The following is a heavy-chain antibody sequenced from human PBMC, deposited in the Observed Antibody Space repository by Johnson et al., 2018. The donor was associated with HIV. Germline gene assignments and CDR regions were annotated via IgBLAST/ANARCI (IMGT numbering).Heavy chain of an antibody. CDR3: ARDGDVRAFDI. J-gene: IGHJ3*02. CDR2: IQSKADGGTT. CDR1: GITFSNAW. V-gene: IGHV3-15*01. Sequence: VQLVESGGGLVKPGGSLRLSCAGSGITFSNAWMNWVRQTPGKGLEWVGRIQSKADGGTTDYVVPVKGSFTISRDDSKNTLYLQMNSLKTEDTAVYYCARDGDVRAFDIWGQGTMVTVSS. D-gene: IGHD2-21*01.